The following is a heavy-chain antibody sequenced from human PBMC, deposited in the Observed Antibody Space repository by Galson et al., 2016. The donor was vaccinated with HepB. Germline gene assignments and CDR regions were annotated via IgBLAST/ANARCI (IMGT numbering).Heavy chain of an antibody. Sequence: QSGAEVKKPGESLKISCQGSGYNFINYWIGWVRQRPGEGLEWMGIIYPGDSDTRYSPSFKGQVTLSLDKSISTAYLQWSNLKASDTAMYYCVRRHRDFDFLGAAGYWGQGTLVTVSS. D-gene: IGHD3-3*01. V-gene: IGHV5-51*01. CDR3: VRRHRDFDFLGAAGY. CDR2: IYPGDSDT. J-gene: IGHJ4*02. CDR1: GYNFINYW.